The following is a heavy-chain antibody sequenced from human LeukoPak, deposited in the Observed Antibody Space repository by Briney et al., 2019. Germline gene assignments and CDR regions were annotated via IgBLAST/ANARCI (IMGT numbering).Heavy chain of an antibody. CDR3: ATAPGIAVAGERASLDY. Sequence: GESLKIYCKGSGYSFTSYWIGWERQMPGKGLEWMGIIYPGDSDTRYSPSFQGQVTISADKSISTAYLQWSSLKASDTAMYYCATAPGIAVAGERASLDYWGQGTLVTVSS. CDR1: GYSFTSYW. CDR2: IYPGDSDT. V-gene: IGHV5-51*01. J-gene: IGHJ4*02. D-gene: IGHD6-19*01.